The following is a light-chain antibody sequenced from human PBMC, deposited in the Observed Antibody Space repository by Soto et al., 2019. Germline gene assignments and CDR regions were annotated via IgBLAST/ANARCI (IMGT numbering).Light chain of an antibody. V-gene: IGKV3-15*01. CDR2: GAS. CDR1: QSVSSD. J-gene: IGKJ5*01. CDR3: QQYSTSPT. Sequence: EIVMTQSPATLSVSPGERATLSCRASQSVSSDLAWYHQKPGQAPRLLIYGASTRATGIPARFSGSGSGTDFTLTISRLEPEDFAVYYCQQYSTSPTFGEGTRLEIK.